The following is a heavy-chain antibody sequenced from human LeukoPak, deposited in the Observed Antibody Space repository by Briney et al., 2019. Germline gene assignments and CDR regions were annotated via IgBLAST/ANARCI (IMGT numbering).Heavy chain of an antibody. CDR1: GYSISSGYY. Sequence: SETLSLTCTVSGYSISSGYYWGWIRQPPGKGLEWIGYIYYSGSTNYNPSLKSRVTISVDTSKNQFSLNLSSVTAADTAVYYCTRGYSGSYGRFDPWGQGTLVTVSS. D-gene: IGHD1-26*01. CDR2: IYYSGST. CDR3: TRGYSGSYGRFDP. J-gene: IGHJ5*02. V-gene: IGHV4-61*01.